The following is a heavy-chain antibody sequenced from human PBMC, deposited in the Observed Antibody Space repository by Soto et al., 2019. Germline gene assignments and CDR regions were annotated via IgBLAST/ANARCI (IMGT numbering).Heavy chain of an antibody. CDR3: ARDRVTTWALRGNSFDP. D-gene: IGHD4-4*01. CDR2: INSDGSST. Sequence: GGSLRLSCAASGFTFSSYWMHWVRQAPGKGLVWVSRINSDGSSTSYADSVKGRLTISRDNAKNTLYLQMNSLRAEDTAVYYCARDRVTTWALRGNSFDPWGQGTLVTVSS. CDR1: GFTFSSYW. J-gene: IGHJ5*02. V-gene: IGHV3-74*01.